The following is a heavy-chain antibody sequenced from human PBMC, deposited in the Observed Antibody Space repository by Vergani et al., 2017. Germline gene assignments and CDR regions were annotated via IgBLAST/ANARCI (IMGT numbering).Heavy chain of an antibody. D-gene: IGHD6-19*01. CDR3: AGQDIVPTASYSSGWYDFDY. V-gene: IGHV5-51*01. Sequence: EVQLVQSGAEVKKPGESLKISCKGSGYSFTSYWIGWVRQMPGKGLEWMGIIYPGDSDTRYSPSFQGQVTISADKSISTAYLQWSSLKASDTAMYYCAGQDIVPTASYSSGWYDFDYWGQGTLVTVSS. CDR1: GYSFTSYW. J-gene: IGHJ4*02. CDR2: IYPGDSDT.